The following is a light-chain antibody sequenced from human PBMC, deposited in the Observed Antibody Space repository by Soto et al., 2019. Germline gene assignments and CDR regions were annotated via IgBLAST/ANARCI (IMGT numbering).Light chain of an antibody. Sequence: EVVMTQSPATLSVSPGERATLSCRASQSVSSKLAWYQQRPGQAPRLLNYDTTTRATGIPARLRGSASGTDFSLTISSLQSEDVALYYCQQYNDWPPITFGQGTKVEI. J-gene: IGKJ1*01. CDR2: DTT. CDR3: QQYNDWPPIT. V-gene: IGKV3-15*01. CDR1: QSVSSK.